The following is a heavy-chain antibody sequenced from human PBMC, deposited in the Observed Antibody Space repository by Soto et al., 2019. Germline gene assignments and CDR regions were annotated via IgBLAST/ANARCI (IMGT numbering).Heavy chain of an antibody. J-gene: IGHJ4*02. CDR3: ARTQGRYFDY. Sequence: EVQLLESGGGLVQPGGSLRLSCAASGFTFSSYAMSWVRQAPGKGLEWVSTISGSGGSTYYADSVKGRFTISRDNSKNTLYLHMNRLRAEDTAVYYCARTQGRYFDYWGQGTLVTVSS. CDR1: GFTFSSYA. V-gene: IGHV3-23*01. D-gene: IGHD7-27*01. CDR2: ISGSGGST.